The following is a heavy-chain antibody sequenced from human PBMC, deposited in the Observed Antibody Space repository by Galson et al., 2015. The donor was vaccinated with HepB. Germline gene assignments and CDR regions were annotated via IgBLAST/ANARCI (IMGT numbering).Heavy chain of an antibody. V-gene: IGHV3-11*06. CDR1: GFTFSDYY. CDR3: ARCIATPVRSCYFDY. D-gene: IGHD6-13*01. Sequence: SLRLSCAGSGFTFSDYYMSWIRQAPGKGLEWVSYISSRSTYTNYADSVKGRFTISRDNAKNSLFLQVNSLRAEDAAVYYCARCIATPVRSCYFDYWGQGTLVTVSS. J-gene: IGHJ4*02. CDR2: ISSRSTYT.